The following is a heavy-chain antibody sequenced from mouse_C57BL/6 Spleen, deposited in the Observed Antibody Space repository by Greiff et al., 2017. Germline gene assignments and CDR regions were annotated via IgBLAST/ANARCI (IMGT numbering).Heavy chain of an antibody. CDR3: TRDDYDGAWFAY. V-gene: IGHV1-5*01. J-gene: IGHJ3*01. CDR2: LYPGNSDT. CDR1: GYTFTSYW. Sequence: VQLQQSGTVLARPGASVKMSCKTSGYTFTSYWMHWVKQRPGQGLEWIGALYPGNSDTSYNQKFKGNAKLTAVTSASTAYMELSSLTNEYSAVYYCTRDDYDGAWFAYWVQGTLVTVSA. D-gene: IGHD2-4*01.